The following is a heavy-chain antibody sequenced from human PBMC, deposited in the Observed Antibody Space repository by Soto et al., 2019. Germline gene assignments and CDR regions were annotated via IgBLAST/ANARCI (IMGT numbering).Heavy chain of an antibody. CDR3: ARDAGHYYYYGMDV. V-gene: IGHV1-2*04. CDR1: GYTFTGYY. CDR2: INPNSGGT. J-gene: IGHJ6*02. Sequence: ASVKVSCKASGYTFTGYYMHWVRQAPGQGIERMGWINPNSGGTNYAQKFQGWVTMTRDTSISTAYMELSRLRSDDTAVYYCARDAGHYYYYGMDVWGQGTTVTVSS.